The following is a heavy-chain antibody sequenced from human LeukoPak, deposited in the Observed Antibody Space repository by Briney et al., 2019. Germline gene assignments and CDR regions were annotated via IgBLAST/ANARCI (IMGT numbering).Heavy chain of an antibody. J-gene: IGHJ4*02. Sequence: ASVKVSYKASGYTFTSYGISWVRQAPGQGLEWMGWISAYNGNTNYAQKLQGRVTMTTDTSTSTAYMELRSLRSDDTAVYYCARDLGLRQQLVPVDYWGQGTLVTVSS. CDR2: ISAYNGNT. CDR1: GYTFTSYG. V-gene: IGHV1-18*01. D-gene: IGHD6-13*01. CDR3: ARDLGLRQQLVPVDY.